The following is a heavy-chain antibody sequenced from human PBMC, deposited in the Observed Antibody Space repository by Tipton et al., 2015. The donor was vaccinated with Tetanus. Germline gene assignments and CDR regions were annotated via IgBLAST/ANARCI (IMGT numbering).Heavy chain of an antibody. CDR3: AGVTAQRTELYFDH. V-gene: IGHV4-59*01. CDR2: VYYTGST. D-gene: IGHD6-13*01. CDR1: GGSFSLYY. J-gene: IGHJ4*02. Sequence: GLVKPSETLSLTCTVSGGSFSLYYWNWVRQPPGKGLEWIGYVYYTGSTNHNPSLKSRVTISMDRSKNQISLQLTSVTAADTAVYFCAGVTAQRTELYFDHWGQGTLVTVSS.